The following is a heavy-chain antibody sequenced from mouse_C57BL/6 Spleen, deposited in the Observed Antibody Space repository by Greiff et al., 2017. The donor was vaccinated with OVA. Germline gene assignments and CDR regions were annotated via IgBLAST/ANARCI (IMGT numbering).Heavy chain of an antibody. J-gene: IGHJ4*01. CDR3: ARSGSFYAMDY. CDR2: IYPGDGDT. V-gene: IGHV1-80*01. D-gene: IGHD3-2*02. CDR1: GYAFSSYW. Sequence: QVQLKESGAELVKPGASVKISCKASGYAFSSYWMNWVKQRPGKGLEWIGQIYPGDGDTNYNGKFTGKATLTADKSSSTAYMQLSSLTSEDSAVYFCARSGSFYAMDYWGQGTSVTVSS.